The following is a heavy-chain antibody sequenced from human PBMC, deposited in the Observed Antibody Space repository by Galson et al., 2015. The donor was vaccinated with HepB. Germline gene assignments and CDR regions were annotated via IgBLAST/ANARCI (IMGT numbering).Heavy chain of an antibody. CDR3: ARDFGLTPRRSGYSYVR. Sequence: SVKVSCKASGCTFSSYAISWVRQAPGQGLEWMGGIIPIFGIANYAQKFQGRVTITADESTSTAYMELSSLRSEDTAVYYCARDFGLTPRRSGYSYVRWGQGTLVTVSS. CDR1: GCTFSSYA. D-gene: IGHD5-18*01. CDR2: IIPIFGIA. J-gene: IGHJ1*01. V-gene: IGHV1-69*13.